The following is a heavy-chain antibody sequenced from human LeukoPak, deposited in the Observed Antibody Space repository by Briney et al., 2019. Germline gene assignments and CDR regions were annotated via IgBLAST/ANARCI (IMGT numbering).Heavy chain of an antibody. V-gene: IGHV3-64D*06. CDR2: IATNGGST. J-gene: IGHJ4*02. D-gene: IGHD3-10*01. CDR3: VKHLRGDPSDN. Sequence: PGGSLRLSCSVSGFTFSSYTMHWVRQAPWTGLEYVAGIATNGGSTFYADSVKDRFTISRDNSKSTMDLQMSSLRDEDTAVYYCVKHLRGDPSDNWGQGTLVTVSS. CDR1: GFTFSSYT.